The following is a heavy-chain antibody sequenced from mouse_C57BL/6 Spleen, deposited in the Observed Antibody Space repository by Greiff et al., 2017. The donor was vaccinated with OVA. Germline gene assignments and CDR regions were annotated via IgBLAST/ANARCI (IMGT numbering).Heavy chain of an antibody. CDR3: ARYQIYYGSSHYYAMDY. Sequence: QVQLKESGAELMKPGASVKLSCKATGYTFTGYWIEWVKQRPGHGLEWIGEILPGSGSTNYNEKFKGKATFTADTSSNTAYMQLSSLTTEDSAIYYCARYQIYYGSSHYYAMDYWGQGTSVTVSS. J-gene: IGHJ4*01. D-gene: IGHD1-1*01. V-gene: IGHV1-9*01. CDR2: ILPGSGST. CDR1: GYTFTGYW.